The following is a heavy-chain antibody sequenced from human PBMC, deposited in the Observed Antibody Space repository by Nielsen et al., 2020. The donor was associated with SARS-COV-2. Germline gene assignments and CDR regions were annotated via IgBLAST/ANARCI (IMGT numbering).Heavy chain of an antibody. CDR2: IYPGDSDT. Sequence: GGSLRLSCQASGFTFPIYWIGWVRQMPGKGLEWMGIIYPGDSDTRYSPSFQGQVTISTDKSISTAYLQWSSLKASDTAMYYCATIPGDYWGQGTLVTVSS. CDR3: ATIPGDY. CDR1: GFTFPIYW. V-gene: IGHV5-51*01. J-gene: IGHJ4*02.